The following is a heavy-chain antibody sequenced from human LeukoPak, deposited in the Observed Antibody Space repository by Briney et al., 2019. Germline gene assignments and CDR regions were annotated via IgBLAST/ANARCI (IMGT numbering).Heavy chain of an antibody. CDR2: IYYSGTP. CDR3: ARHGYGDFKFDP. D-gene: IGHD4-17*01. J-gene: IGHJ5*02. CDR1: GGSISSYY. Sequence: SSETLSLTCTVSGGSISSYYWSWIRQPPGKGLEWIGYIYYSGTPNYNPSLQSRVTISLDTSKNQFSLKLSYVTAADTAVYYCARHGYGDFKFDPWGQGTLVTVSS. V-gene: IGHV4-59*08.